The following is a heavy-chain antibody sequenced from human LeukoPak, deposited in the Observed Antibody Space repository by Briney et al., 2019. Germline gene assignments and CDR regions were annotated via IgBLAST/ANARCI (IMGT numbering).Heavy chain of an antibody. CDR3: ARQYRDYDFWSGHLRYSYYYYYMDV. J-gene: IGHJ6*03. D-gene: IGHD3-3*01. Sequence: ASVKVSCKASGYTFTSYDINWVRQATGQGLEWMGWMNPNSGNTGYAQKFQGRVTITRNTSISTAYMELSSLRSEDTAVYYCARQYRDYDFWSGHLRYSYYYYYMDVWGKGTTVTVSS. CDR1: GYTFTSYD. CDR2: MNPNSGNT. V-gene: IGHV1-8*03.